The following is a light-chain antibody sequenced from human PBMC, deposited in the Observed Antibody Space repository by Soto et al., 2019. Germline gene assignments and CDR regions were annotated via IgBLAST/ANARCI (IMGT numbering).Light chain of an antibody. V-gene: IGKV4-1*01. CDR3: HKFNTSPQT. J-gene: IGKJ1*01. CDR2: WAS. Sequence: DIVLTQSPDSLAVSLGERATISCKSSQSILDRSNSKHYLAWYQQKPGQPPKMLIYWASTRESVVPDRFSGSGSGTEFSLTISGLQSEDVAVYYCHKFNTSPQTFGQGTTVEIK. CDR1: QSILDRSNSKHY.